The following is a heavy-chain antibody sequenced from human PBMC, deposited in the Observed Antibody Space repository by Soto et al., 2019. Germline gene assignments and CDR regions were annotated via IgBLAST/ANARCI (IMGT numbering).Heavy chain of an antibody. J-gene: IGHJ4*02. CDR2: IWYDGSNK. Sequence: PGGSLRLSCAASGFTFSSYGMHWVRQAPGKGLEWVAVIWYDGSNKYYADSVKGRFTISRDNSKNTLYLQMNSLRAEDTAVYYCARTADDYYGSGSYFEVYYFDYWGQGTLVTVSS. CDR1: GFTFSSYG. D-gene: IGHD3-10*01. V-gene: IGHV3-33*01. CDR3: ARTADDYYGSGSYFEVYYFDY.